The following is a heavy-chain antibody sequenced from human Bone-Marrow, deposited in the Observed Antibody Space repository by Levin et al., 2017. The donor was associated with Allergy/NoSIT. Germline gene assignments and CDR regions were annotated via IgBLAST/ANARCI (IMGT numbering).Heavy chain of an antibody. Sequence: SETLSLTCTVSGGSISSYYWSWIRQPPGKGLEWIGYIYYSGSTNYNPSLKSRVTISVDTSKNQFSLKLSSVTAADTAVYYCASQQAYCGGDCYSSWFDPWGQGTLVTVSS. V-gene: IGHV4-59*08. CDR1: GGSISSYY. CDR2: IYYSGST. CDR3: ASQQAYCGGDCYSSWFDP. J-gene: IGHJ5*02. D-gene: IGHD2-21*02.